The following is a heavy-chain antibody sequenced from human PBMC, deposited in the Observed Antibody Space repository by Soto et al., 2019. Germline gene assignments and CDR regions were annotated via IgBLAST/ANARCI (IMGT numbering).Heavy chain of an antibody. CDR1: GYTFTSYG. Sequence: ASVKVSCKASGYTFTSYGISWVRQAPGQGLEWMGWISAYNGNTNYAQKLQGRVTMTTDTSTSTAYMELRSLRSDDTAVYYCARDMRSGYELGEFDYWGQGTLVTVSS. D-gene: IGHD5-12*01. CDR2: ISAYNGNT. CDR3: ARDMRSGYELGEFDY. J-gene: IGHJ4*02. V-gene: IGHV1-18*01.